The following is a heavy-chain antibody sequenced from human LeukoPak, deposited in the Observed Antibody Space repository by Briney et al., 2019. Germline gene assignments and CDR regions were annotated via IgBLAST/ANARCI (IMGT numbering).Heavy chain of an antibody. J-gene: IGHJ4*02. D-gene: IGHD3-22*01. V-gene: IGHV3-23*01. CDR2: ITGSGGNT. Sequence: GGSLRLSCAASGFIFSSYSMSWVRQAPGMGLEWVSVITGSGGNTYYADSVKGRFTISKDNSKNTVYLQMSSLRVDDTAVYYCAKESSGYYVLEYWGQGTLVTVSS. CDR1: GFIFSSYS. CDR3: AKESSGYYVLEY.